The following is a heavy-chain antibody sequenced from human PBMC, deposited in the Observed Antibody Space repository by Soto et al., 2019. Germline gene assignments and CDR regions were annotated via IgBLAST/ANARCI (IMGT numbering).Heavy chain of an antibody. D-gene: IGHD3-3*01. V-gene: IGHV5-51*01. CDR3: ARQRFLEDPADRYYYYYGMDV. CDR2: IYPGDPDT. CDR1: GYSFTSYW. J-gene: IGHJ6*02. Sequence: GESLKISCKGSGYSFTSYWIGWVRQMPGKGLEWMGIIYPGDPDTRYSPSFQGQVTISADKSISTAYLQWSSLKASDTAMYYCARQRFLEDPADRYYYYYGMDVWGQGTTVTVSS.